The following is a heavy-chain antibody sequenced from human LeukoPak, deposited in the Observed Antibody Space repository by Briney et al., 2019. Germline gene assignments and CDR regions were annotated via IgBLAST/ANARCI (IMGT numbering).Heavy chain of an antibody. Sequence: GGSLRLSCATSKFTFRSYGLHWVRQAPGKGLEWVAFIRYDGSTKYYAASVQGRFTISRDNSKNTVYLQMNNLRTDDTAIYYCAKEGLVVCGGDCYYGLDYWGQGTLVTVSS. V-gene: IGHV3-30*02. J-gene: IGHJ4*02. D-gene: IGHD2-21*01. CDR2: IRYDGSTK. CDR3: AKEGLVVCGGDCYYGLDY. CDR1: KFTFRSYG.